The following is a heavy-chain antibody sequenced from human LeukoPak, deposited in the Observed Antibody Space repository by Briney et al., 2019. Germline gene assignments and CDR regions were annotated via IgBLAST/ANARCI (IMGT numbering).Heavy chain of an antibody. V-gene: IGHV3-64D*06. CDR1: GFTFSSYA. D-gene: IGHD3-10*01. Sequence: GGSLRLSCSASGFTFSSYAMHWVRPAPGKGLEYVSAISSNGGSTYYADSVKGRFTISRDNSKNTLYLQMSSLRAEDTAVYYCAPGYYGSGSYRHWFDPWGQGTLVTVSS. CDR3: APGYYGSGSYRHWFDP. J-gene: IGHJ5*02. CDR2: ISSNGGST.